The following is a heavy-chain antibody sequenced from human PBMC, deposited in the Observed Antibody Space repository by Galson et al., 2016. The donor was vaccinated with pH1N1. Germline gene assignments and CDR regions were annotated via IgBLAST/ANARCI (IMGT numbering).Heavy chain of an antibody. J-gene: IGHJ4*02. V-gene: IGHV1-24*01. Sequence: SVKVSCKVSGHPLSDLSMHWVRQAPGEGLEWMGGFDLEDGETVYAQKFRDRVTMTEDTSTDTAYMELNSLTSDDTAVYYCATPVRGNCVSPAGYWGQGTLVIVSS. D-gene: IGHD2-21*01. CDR1: GHPLSDLS. CDR2: FDLEDGET. CDR3: ATPVRGNCVSPAGY.